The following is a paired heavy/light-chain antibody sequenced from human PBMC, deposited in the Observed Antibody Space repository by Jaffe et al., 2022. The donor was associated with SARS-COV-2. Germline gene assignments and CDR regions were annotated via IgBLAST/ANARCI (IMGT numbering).Heavy chain of an antibody. CDR2: ISSSGSTS. J-gene: IGHJ4*02. Sequence: QVQLVESGGGLVKPGGSLRLSCAASGFTFSGYYMSWIRQAPGKGLEWVSYISSSGSTSYHADSVKGRFTISRDNAKNSVYLQMSSLRAEDTAVYYCARDAFCTSGICTDGYWGQGTLVTVSS. D-gene: IGHD2-8*01. V-gene: IGHV3-11*01. CDR3: ARDAFCTSGICTDGY. CDR1: GFTFSGYY.
Light chain of an antibody. CDR1: QSLSSSY. J-gene: IGKJ1*01. CDR2: GAS. CDR3: QQYGRVPRT. Sequence: EIVLTQSPGTLSLSPGERATLSCRASQSLSSSYLAWYQQKPGQAPRILIYGASNRATGIPDRFSGGGSGTDFTLTITRLEPEDFAVYYCQQYGRVPRTFGQGTKVEIK. V-gene: IGKV3-20*01.